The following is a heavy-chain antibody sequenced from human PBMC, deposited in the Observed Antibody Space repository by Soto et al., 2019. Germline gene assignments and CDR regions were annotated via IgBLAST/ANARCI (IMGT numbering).Heavy chain of an antibody. V-gene: IGHV1-69*04. J-gene: IGHJ6*03. CDR2: IIPILGIA. Sequence: ASVKGSCKAAGGTFSSDTISWVRQAPGQGLEWMGRIIPILGIANYAQKFQGRVTITADKSTSTAYMELSSLRSEDTAVYYCARDLGGYSYGYVGPMVNYYMDVWGKGTTVTVSS. D-gene: IGHD5-18*01. CDR3: ARDLGGYSYGYVGPMVNYYMDV. CDR1: GGTFSSDT.